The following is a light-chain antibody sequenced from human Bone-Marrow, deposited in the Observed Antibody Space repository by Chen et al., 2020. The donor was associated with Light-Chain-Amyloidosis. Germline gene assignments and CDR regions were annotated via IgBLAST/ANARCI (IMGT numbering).Light chain of an antibody. Sequence: DIQMTQSPSFLSASVGDRVTITCRASQDIRGFLNWYQQKPGKAPNLLIHASSTLQSGVPSRFSGSGAGTDFTLTSSSLQPEDFATYYCQQSHSRPLTFGGGSKVENK. V-gene: IGKV1-39*01. J-gene: IGKJ4*01. CDR1: QDIRGF. CDR2: ASS. CDR3: QQSHSRPLT.